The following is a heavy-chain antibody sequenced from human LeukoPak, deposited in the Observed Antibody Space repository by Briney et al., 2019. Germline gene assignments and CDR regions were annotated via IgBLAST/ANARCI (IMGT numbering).Heavy chain of an antibody. J-gene: IGHJ3*02. D-gene: IGHD3-10*01. CDR1: GGSISSYY. Sequence: KPSETPSLTCTVSGGSISSYYWSWIRQPPGKGLEWIGYIYYSGSTNYNPSLKSRVTISVDTSKNQFSLKLSSVTAADTAVYYCARCIRITPNDAFDIWGQGTMVTVSS. CDR2: IYYSGST. V-gene: IGHV4-59*01. CDR3: ARCIRITPNDAFDI.